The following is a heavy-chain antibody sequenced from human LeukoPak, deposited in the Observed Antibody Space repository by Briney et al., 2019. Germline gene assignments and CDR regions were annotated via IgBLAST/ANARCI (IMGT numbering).Heavy chain of an antibody. CDR2: ISGSGGST. Sequence: GGSLRLSCAASGFTFSSYAMSWVRQAPGKGLEWVSAISGSGGSTYYADSVKGRFTISRDNSKNTLYLQMNSLGAGDTAVYYCAKDAARGLAYFDYWGQGTLVTVSS. J-gene: IGHJ4*02. D-gene: IGHD3-10*01. V-gene: IGHV3-23*01. CDR3: AKDAARGLAYFDY. CDR1: GFTFSSYA.